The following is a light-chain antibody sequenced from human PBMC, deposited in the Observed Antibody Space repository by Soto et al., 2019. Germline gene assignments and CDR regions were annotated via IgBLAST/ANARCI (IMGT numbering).Light chain of an antibody. CDR3: QSYDSSLNGLM. CDR1: NSNIGADYV. CDR2: FNT. Sequence: QSVLTQPPSVSGAPGQRVTISCTGSNSNIGADYVANWYQHFPGTAPKLLIYFNTDRPSGVPDRFSGSKSGSSASLAIAGLQPEDEADYYCQSYDSSLNGLMFGLGTKLTVL. V-gene: IGLV1-40*01. J-gene: IGLJ3*02.